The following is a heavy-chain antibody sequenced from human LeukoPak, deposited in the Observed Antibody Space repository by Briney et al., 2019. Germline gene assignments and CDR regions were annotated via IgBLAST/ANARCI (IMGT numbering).Heavy chain of an antibody. CDR1: GFTFSSHT. J-gene: IGHJ1*01. CDR3: ARDGKDSMIVVVTAEYFQH. D-gene: IGHD3-22*01. V-gene: IGHV3-21*01. CDR2: ISSSSSYI. Sequence: PGGSLRLSCAASGFTFSSHTMNWVRQAPGKGLEWVSSISSSSSYIYYADSVKGRFTISRDNAKNSLYLQMDSLRAEDTAVYYCARDGKDSMIVVVTAEYFQHWGQGTLVTVSS.